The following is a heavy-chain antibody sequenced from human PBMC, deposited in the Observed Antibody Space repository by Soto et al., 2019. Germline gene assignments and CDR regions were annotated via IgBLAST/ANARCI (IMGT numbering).Heavy chain of an antibody. CDR2: IIPIFGTA. Sequence: ASVKVSRKASVWRYSIYPISCGRLAPGQGLEWMGGIIPIFGTANYAQKFQGRVTITADESTSTAYMELSSLRSEDTAVYYCARAGSSGWRAFPEYFQHWGQGTLVTVSS. V-gene: IGHV1-69*19. CDR3: ARAGSSGWRAFPEYFQH. CDR1: VWRYSIYP. J-gene: IGHJ1*01. D-gene: IGHD6-19*01.